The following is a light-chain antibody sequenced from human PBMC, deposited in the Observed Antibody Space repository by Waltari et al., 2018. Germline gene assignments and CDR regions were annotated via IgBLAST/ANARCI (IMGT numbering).Light chain of an antibody. CDR1: QSVSIN. V-gene: IGKV3-15*01. J-gene: IGKJ2*01. CDR3: QQYNDWPYT. CDR2: GAS. Sequence: EVVMTPFPATLSVSPGERATLSCRASQSVSINFTWYQQTPGQAPRLLMYGASTRAMGIPARFSGSGSGTEFTLTITSLQSEDFALYYCQQYNDWPYTFGPGTKLEIK.